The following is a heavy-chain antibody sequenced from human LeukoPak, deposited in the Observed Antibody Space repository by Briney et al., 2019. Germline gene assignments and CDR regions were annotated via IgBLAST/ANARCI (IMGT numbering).Heavy chain of an antibody. CDR1: GYTFTGYY. J-gene: IGHJ4*02. Sequence: GASVKVSCKASGYTFTGYYMHWVRQAPGQGLEWMGWINPNSGGTNYAQKFQGRVTMTRDTSISTAYMELSRLRSDDTAVYYCARDPLSGDSLLDYWGQGTLVTVSS. CDR3: ARDPLSGDSLLDY. V-gene: IGHV1-2*02. CDR2: INPNSGGT. D-gene: IGHD4-17*01.